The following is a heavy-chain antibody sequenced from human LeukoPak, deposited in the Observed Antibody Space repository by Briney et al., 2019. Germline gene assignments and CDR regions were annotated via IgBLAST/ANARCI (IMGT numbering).Heavy chain of an antibody. CDR3: ARGRPPPGFYCSSTSCRRVSYYYMDV. D-gene: IGHD2-2*01. Sequence: SETLSLTCAVYGGSFSGYYWSWIRQPPGKGLEWIGEINHSGSTNYNPPLKSRVTISVDTSKNQFSLKLSSVTAADTAVYYCARGRPPPGFYCSSTSCRRVSYYYMDVWGKGTTVTVSS. CDR2: INHSGST. J-gene: IGHJ6*03. V-gene: IGHV4-34*01. CDR1: GGSFSGYY.